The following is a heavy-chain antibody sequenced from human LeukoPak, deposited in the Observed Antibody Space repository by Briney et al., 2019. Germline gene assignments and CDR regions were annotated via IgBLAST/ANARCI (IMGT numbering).Heavy chain of an antibody. D-gene: IGHD6-25*01. V-gene: IGHV1-18*04. Sequence: ASVKVSCKASGYTFTSYGISWVRQAPGQGLEGMGWISAYNGNTNYAQKLQGRVTMTTDTSTSTAYMELRSLRSDDTAVYYCATTFIAADAFDIWGQGTMVTVSS. J-gene: IGHJ3*02. CDR1: GYTFTSYG. CDR3: ATTFIAADAFDI. CDR2: ISAYNGNT.